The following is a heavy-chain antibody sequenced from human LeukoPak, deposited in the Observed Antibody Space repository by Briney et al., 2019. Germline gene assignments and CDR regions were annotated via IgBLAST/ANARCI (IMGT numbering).Heavy chain of an antibody. CDR2: INDDGSAT. CDR3: AREILAPGKTHDY. Sequence: AGGSLRLSCAASGFTFSSYAMNWVRQVPGKGLVWVSRINDDGSATFYADSVKGRFTISRDNAKNTLFLQINSLRAEDTAVYYCAREILAPGKTHDYWGQGTLVTVSS. V-gene: IGHV3-74*01. J-gene: IGHJ4*02. CDR1: GFTFSSYA.